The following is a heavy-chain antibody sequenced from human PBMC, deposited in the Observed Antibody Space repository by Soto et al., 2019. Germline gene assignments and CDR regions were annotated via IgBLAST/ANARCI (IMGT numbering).Heavy chain of an antibody. CDR3: VRDRGSPDSFNV. CDR1: GFPFTPFW. D-gene: IGHD3-16*01. J-gene: IGHJ3*01. Sequence: EVQVVESGGGLVQPGESLRLSCAASGFPFTPFWMHWVRQAPGKVLVWLSHINSDGSTKVYADSVKGRFTISRDNAQTTLYLQMNSLKAEDTAVYYCVRDRGSPDSFNVWGRGTKVTDSS. V-gene: IGHV3-74*01. CDR2: INSDGSTK.